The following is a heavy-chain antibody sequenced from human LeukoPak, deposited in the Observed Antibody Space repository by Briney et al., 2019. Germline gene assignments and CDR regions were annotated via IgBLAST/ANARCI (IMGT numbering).Heavy chain of an antibody. Sequence: GSSVKVSCKASGGTFSSYAISWVRQAPGQGLEWMGRIIPIFGIANYAQKLQGRVTITADKSTSTAYMELSSLRSEDTAVYYCARAGYCSGGSCFALDYWGQGTLVTVSS. CDR3: ARAGYCSGGSCFALDY. CDR1: GGTFSSYA. J-gene: IGHJ4*02. CDR2: IIPIFGIA. V-gene: IGHV1-69*04. D-gene: IGHD2-15*01.